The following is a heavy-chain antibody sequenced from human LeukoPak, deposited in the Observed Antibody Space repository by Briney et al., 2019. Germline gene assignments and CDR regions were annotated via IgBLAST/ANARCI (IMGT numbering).Heavy chain of an antibody. V-gene: IGHV3-23*01. CDR1: GFTFSNHA. CDR3: ARCTKYTTGWCNWFDP. CDR2: IGGNGVST. D-gene: IGHD6-19*01. Sequence: GGSLRLSCAASGFTFSNHAMNWVRQTPGKALEWVSSIGGNGVSTYYADSVKGRFTISRDNSKDTLYLQMNSLSAEDTAVYYCARCTKYTTGWCNWFDPWGQGTLVTVSS. J-gene: IGHJ5*02.